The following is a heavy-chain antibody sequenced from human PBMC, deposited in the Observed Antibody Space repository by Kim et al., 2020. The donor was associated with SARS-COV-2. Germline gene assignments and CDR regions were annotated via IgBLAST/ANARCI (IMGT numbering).Heavy chain of an antibody. CDR1: GFTFSSYE. CDR3: ASLEIIGITGTTQTAYGMDV. CDR2: ISSSGSTI. V-gene: IGHV3-48*03. Sequence: GGSLRLSCAASGFTFSSYEMNWVRQAPGKGLEWVSYISSSGSTIYYADSVKGRFTISRDNAKNSLYLQMNSLRAEDTAVYYCASLEIIGITGTTQTAYGMDVWGQGTTVTVSS. D-gene: IGHD1-7*01. J-gene: IGHJ6*02.